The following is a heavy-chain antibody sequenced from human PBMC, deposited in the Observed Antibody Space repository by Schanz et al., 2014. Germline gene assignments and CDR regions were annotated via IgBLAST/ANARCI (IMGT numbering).Heavy chain of an antibody. V-gene: IGHV3-23*01. J-gene: IGHJ4*02. CDR1: GFTFSTSA. D-gene: IGHD3-10*01. Sequence: VHLLESGGGLVQPGGSLRLSCAASGFTFSTSAMSWVRQVPGKGLEWVSAILGLASTTYYADSVKGRFTISRDNSKILLYLQMNSLRAEDTAVYYCARIGGSVFDYWAQGTLVTVSS. CDR2: ILGLASTT. CDR3: ARIGGSVFDY.